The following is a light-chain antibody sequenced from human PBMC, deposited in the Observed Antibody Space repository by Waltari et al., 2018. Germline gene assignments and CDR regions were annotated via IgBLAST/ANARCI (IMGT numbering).Light chain of an antibody. J-gene: IGKJ1*01. CDR2: AAS. V-gene: IGKV3-15*01. CDR3: QQYDNWPPWT. CDR1: QSISIN. Sequence: EIAMTQSPVTLSVSPGDTATLSCRASQSISINLAWSQQKPGQAPRLLIYAASPRASGIPARFSGSGSGTEFTLTISSLQSEDFAVYYCQQYDNWPPWTFGQGTKVEI.